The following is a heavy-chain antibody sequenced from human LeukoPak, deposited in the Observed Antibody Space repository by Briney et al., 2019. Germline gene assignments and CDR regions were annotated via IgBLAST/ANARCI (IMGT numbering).Heavy chain of an antibody. CDR2: ISWDGGSI. Sequence: GGSLRLSCAASGFTFDDYTMHWVRQAPGKGLEWVSLISWDGGSIYYADSVKGRFTISRDNSKNSLYLQMNSLRTEDTALYYCAKGYKRTTYDYVWGSYREANFDYWGQGTLVTVSS. CDR3: AKGYKRTTYDYVWGSYREANFDY. V-gene: IGHV3-43*01. CDR1: GFTFDDYT. J-gene: IGHJ4*02. D-gene: IGHD3-16*02.